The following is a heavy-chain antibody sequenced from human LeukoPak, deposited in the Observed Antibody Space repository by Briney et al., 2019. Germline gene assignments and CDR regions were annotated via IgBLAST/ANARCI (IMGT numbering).Heavy chain of an antibody. CDR3: AKIGIMATITFDY. CDR1: GFTFDDHA. CDR2: ISWNSGSI. D-gene: IGHD5-24*01. Sequence: GGSLRLSCAASGFTFDDHAMHWVRQAPGKGLEWVSGISWNSGSIGYADSVKGRFTISRDNAKNSLYLQMNSLRAEDTAVYYCAKIGIMATITFDYWGQGTLVTVSS. J-gene: IGHJ4*02. V-gene: IGHV3-9*01.